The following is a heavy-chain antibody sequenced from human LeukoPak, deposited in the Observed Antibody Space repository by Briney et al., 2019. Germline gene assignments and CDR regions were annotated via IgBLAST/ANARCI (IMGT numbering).Heavy chain of an antibody. CDR3: ASGGSLIRVGEFFPHVSLEYTCFAP. Sequence: PSETLSLTCAVYGGSFSGYYWSWIRQPPGKGLEWIGEINHSGSTNYNPSLKSRVTISVDTSKNQFSLKLSSVTAADTAVYYCASGGSLIRVGEFFPHVSLEYTCFAPWGQGPRVPVSS. J-gene: IGHJ5*02. D-gene: IGHD3-16*01. CDR2: INHSGST. CDR1: GGSFSGYY. V-gene: IGHV4-34*01.